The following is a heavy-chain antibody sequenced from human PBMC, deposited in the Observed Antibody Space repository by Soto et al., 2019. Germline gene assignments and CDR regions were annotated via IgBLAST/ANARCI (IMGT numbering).Heavy chain of an antibody. Sequence: GGSLRLSCAASGFTFSSYSMNWVRQAPGKGLEWVSSISSSSSYIYYADSVKGRFTISRDNAKNSLYLQMNSLRAEDTAVYYCARVGYCSGGSCCDYWGQGTLVTVSS. V-gene: IGHV3-21*01. J-gene: IGHJ4*02. D-gene: IGHD2-15*01. CDR2: ISSSSSYI. CDR1: GFTFSSYS. CDR3: ARVGYCSGGSCCDY.